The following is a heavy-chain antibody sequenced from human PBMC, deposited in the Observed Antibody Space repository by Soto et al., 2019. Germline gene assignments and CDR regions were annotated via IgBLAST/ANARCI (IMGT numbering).Heavy chain of an antibody. J-gene: IGHJ6*03. D-gene: IGHD3-9*01. V-gene: IGHV3-64*01. CDR1: GFTFSSYA. CDR2: ISSNGGST. Sequence: GGSLRLSCAASGFTFSSYAMHWVRQAPGKGLEYVSAISSNGGSTYYANSVKGRFTISRDNSKNTLYLQMGSLRAEDMAVYDVASDYPVLRAGYYYYYMDVWGKGTTVTVSS. CDR3: ASDYPVLRAGYYYYYMDV.